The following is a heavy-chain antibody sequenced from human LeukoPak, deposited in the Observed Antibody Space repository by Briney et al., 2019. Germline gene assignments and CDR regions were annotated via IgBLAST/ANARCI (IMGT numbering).Heavy chain of an antibody. CDR2: IKSKVDRETT. V-gene: IGHV3-15*01. Sequence: KPGGSLRLSCAASGFTFSDAWMSWVRQAPGKGLEWVGHIKSKVDRETTDYAAPVKGRFTISRDDSKNTLYLQMNSLKTEDTAVYYCARLGSGSFELTYYYYGMDVWGQGTTVTVSS. CDR1: GFTFSDAW. CDR3: ARLGSGSFELTYYYYGMDV. D-gene: IGHD3-10*01. J-gene: IGHJ6*02.